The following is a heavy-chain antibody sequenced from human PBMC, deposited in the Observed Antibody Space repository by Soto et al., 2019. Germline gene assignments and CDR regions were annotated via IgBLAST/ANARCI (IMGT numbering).Heavy chain of an antibody. CDR1: GDTFSRYA. V-gene: IGHV1-69*01. CDR3: ARVGPAHYNDSSGYSPLDY. Sequence: QVQLVQSGAEVKKPGSSVKVSCKASGDTFSRYAINWVRQAPGQGLEWMGGIIPMFGTANYAQKFKGRVTITAGESTSTVYMELSRLRSEDTTVYYCARVGPAHYNDSSGYSPLDYWGPGTLVTGSS. J-gene: IGHJ4*02. CDR2: IIPMFGTA. D-gene: IGHD3-22*01.